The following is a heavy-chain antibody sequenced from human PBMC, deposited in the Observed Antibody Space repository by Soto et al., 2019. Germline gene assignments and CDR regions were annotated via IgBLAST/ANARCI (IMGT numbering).Heavy chain of an antibody. CDR1: GYTFTSYY. CDR2: INPSGGST. J-gene: IGHJ6*03. D-gene: IGHD3-3*01. Sequence: ASVKVSCKASGYTFTSYYMHWVRQAPGQGLEWMGIINPSGGSTSYAQKFQGRVTMTRDTSTSTVYMELSSLRSEDTAVYYCSRKAPDFWGGKPQYYMDVWGKGTTVTVSS. V-gene: IGHV1-46*03. CDR3: SRKAPDFWGGKPQYYMDV.